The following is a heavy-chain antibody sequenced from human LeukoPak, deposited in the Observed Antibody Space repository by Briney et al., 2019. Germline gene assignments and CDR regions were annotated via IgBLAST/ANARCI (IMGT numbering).Heavy chain of an antibody. CDR2: ISNDGTNE. J-gene: IGHJ1*01. D-gene: IGHD6-19*01. V-gene: IGHV3-30-3*01. Sequence: GRSLRLSCAASRFTFSTYAMHWVRQAPGKGLEWVAGISNDGTNEDHADSVKGRFTISRDNSKNTLYLQMNSLRAEDTAIYYCARDRIAVAGMGAFQHWGQGTLVTVSS. CDR1: RFTFSTYA. CDR3: ARDRIAVAGMGAFQH.